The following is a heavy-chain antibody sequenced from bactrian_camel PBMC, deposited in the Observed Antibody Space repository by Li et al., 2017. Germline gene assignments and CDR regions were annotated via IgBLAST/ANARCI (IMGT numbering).Heavy chain of an antibody. D-gene: IGHD5*01. CDR1: GYISSSYC. CDR2: LYTGNGAT. Sequence: HVQLVESGGGSVQSGGSLRLSCAASGYISSSYCVAWFRQAPGKEREAVATLYTGNGATYYADSVKGRFTISQDSAKNTVYLQMNNLKVEDTAMYYCAEARTLTDWARFRSYWGQGTQVTVS. V-gene: IGHV3S1*01. CDR3: AEARTLTDWARFRSY. J-gene: IGHJ4*01.